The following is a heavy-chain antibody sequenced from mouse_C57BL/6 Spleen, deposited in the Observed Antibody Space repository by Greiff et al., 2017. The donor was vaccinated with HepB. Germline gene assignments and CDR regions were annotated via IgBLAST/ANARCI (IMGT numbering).Heavy chain of an antibody. CDR3: ARAGDGYYDFAY. V-gene: IGHV1-59*01. J-gene: IGHJ3*01. CDR2: IDPSDSYT. CDR1: GYTFTSYW. D-gene: IGHD2-3*01. Sequence: QVQLQQPGAELVRPGTSVKLSCKASGYTFTSYWMHWVKQRPGQGLEWIGVIDPSDSYTNYNQKFKGKATLTVDTSSSTAYMQLSSLTSEDSAVYYCARAGDGYYDFAYWGQGTLVTVSA.